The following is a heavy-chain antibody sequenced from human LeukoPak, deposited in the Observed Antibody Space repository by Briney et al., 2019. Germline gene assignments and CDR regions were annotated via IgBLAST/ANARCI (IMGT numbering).Heavy chain of an antibody. CDR1: GFTFSSYW. CDR2: IKKDGTEK. CDR3: AREGGSGWYSGWFDP. Sequence: GGTLRLSCAASGFTFSSYWMSWVRQAPGKGLEWVANIKKDGTEKKYVDSVKGRFTISRDNAKNSLYLQMNSLRAEDTALYYCAREGGSGWYSGWFDPWGQGTLVTVSS. J-gene: IGHJ5*02. D-gene: IGHD6-19*01. V-gene: IGHV3-7*01.